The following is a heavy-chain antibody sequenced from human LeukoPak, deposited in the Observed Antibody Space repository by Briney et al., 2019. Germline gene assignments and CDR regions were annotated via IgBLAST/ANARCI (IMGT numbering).Heavy chain of an antibody. CDR3: AREPPKRFYYDSKDYYYYMDV. CDR2: ISYDGSNK. CDR1: GFTFSSYA. D-gene: IGHD3-22*01. Sequence: GGSLRLSCAASGFTFSSYAMHWVRQAPGKGLEWVAVISYDGSNKYYADSVKGRFTISRDNSKNTLYLQMNSLRAEDTAVYYCAREPPKRFYYDSKDYYYYMDVWGKGTTVTVSS. V-gene: IGHV3-30-3*01. J-gene: IGHJ6*03.